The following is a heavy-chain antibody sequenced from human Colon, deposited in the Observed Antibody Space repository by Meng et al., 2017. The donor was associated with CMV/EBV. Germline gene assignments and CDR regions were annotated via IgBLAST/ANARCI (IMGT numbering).Heavy chain of an antibody. J-gene: IGHJ4*02. V-gene: IGHV4-4*07. CDR1: GCSILPYW. CDR3: ARASAWREDYFDY. Sequence: LQESGLVLLNPSETPSLPCTVFGCSILPYWRSWIRQSAAKRLEWIGRIYTSGSTNYNPSLESRVTMSVDTSKNQFSLRVTSVTAADTAVYYCARASAWREDYFDYWGQGTLVTVSS. CDR2: IYTSGST. D-gene: IGHD1-26*01.